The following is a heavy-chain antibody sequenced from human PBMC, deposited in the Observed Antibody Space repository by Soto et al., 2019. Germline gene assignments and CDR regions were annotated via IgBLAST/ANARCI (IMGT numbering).Heavy chain of an antibody. J-gene: IGHJ6*02. D-gene: IGHD7-27*01. CDR3: APVGTGELSGGMDV. CDR1: GFSFSSYA. CDR2: ISGSGGST. V-gene: IGHV3-23*01. Sequence: XVCLRLSCAACGFSFSSYARSWVRQAPGKGLEWVSAISGSGGSTYYADSVKGRFTISRDNSKNTLYLQMNSLRAEDTAVHYCAPVGTGELSGGMDVCGQRTTVTVSS.